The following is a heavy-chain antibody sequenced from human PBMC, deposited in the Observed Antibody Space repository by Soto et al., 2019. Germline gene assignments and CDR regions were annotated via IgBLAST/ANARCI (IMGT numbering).Heavy chain of an antibody. CDR3: ARKADMDSSGYYFSYAFDI. CDR1: GYTFTSYD. V-gene: IGHV1-8*01. J-gene: IGHJ3*02. D-gene: IGHD3-22*01. Sequence: ASVNVSFKASGYTFTSYDINWVRQATGQGLEWMGWMNPNRGNPGYAQKFQGRVTMTRNTPISTAYLELSSLRCEDTAVYYCARKADMDSSGYYFSYAFDIWGKGTIVTVS. CDR2: MNPNRGNP.